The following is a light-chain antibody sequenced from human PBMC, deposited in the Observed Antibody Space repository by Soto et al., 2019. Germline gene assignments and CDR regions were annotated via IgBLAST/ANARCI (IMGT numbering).Light chain of an antibody. J-gene: IGLJ1*01. Sequence: VLTQPPSASGTPGQRVTISCSGSSSNIGSNTVNWYQQLPGTAPKLLIYSNNQRPSGVPDRFSGSKSGTSASLAISGLQSEDEADYYCAAWDASLDGGVFGTGTKLTVL. CDR2: SNN. CDR1: SSNIGSNT. CDR3: AAWDASLDGGV. V-gene: IGLV1-44*01.